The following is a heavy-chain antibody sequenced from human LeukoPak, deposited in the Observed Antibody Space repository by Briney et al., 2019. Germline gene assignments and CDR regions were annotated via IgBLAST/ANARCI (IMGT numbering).Heavy chain of an antibody. Sequence: KASDTLSLTCGVSGGSITNTNYWTWVRQPPGKGLEWIGEVNLQGSTNYNPSLMGRVAIAVDTSENHISLQLTSVTAADTAVYYCAREGGPYRPLDYSGQGTLVTVSS. CDR3: AREGGPYRPLDY. CDR1: GGSITNTNY. CDR2: VNLQGST. V-gene: IGHV4-4*02. J-gene: IGHJ4*02.